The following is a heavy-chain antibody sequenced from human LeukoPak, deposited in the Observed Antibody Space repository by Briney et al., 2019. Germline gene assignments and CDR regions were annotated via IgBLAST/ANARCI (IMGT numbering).Heavy chain of an antibody. CDR2: IYYSGSS. CDR3: ARVSVRGVPGFDY. V-gene: IGHV4-39*07. D-gene: IGHD3-10*01. Sequence: SETLSLTCTVSGGTISSSRYYWGWIRQPPGKGLEWFGNIYYSGSSYYNPSLKSRVTISVDTFKNQFSLKMSSLTAADTAVYYCARVSVRGVPGFDYWGQGTLVTVSS. CDR1: GGTISSSRYY. J-gene: IGHJ4*02.